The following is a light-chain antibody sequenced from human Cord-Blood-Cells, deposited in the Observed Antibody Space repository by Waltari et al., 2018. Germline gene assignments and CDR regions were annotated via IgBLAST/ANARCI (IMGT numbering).Light chain of an antibody. Sequence: DIQMTQSPSSLSASVGDRVTITCRASQSISSYLSWYQQKPGKAPKLLIYAASSLQSEVPSRFSGSGSGTDFTLTISSLQPEDFATYYCQQSYSTLTFGGGTKVEIK. J-gene: IGKJ4*01. CDR1: QSISSY. V-gene: IGKV1-39*01. CDR2: AAS. CDR3: QQSYSTLT.